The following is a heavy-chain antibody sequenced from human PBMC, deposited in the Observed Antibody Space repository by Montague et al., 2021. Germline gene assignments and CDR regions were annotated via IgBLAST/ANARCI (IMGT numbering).Heavy chain of an antibody. CDR2: LSNGGST. J-gene: IGHJ6*03. Sequence: SETLSLTCTVSSGSIFHAHWSWVRLPPGQGLEWLGRLSNGGSTNSNPSLSRRVSISVDTSKTQFSLTLNSVTAADTAVYVCARDTVGASGYFYYYYMDVWGRGTTVAVSS. CDR3: ARDTVGASGYFYYYYMDV. D-gene: IGHD1-26*01. CDR1: SGSIFHAH. V-gene: IGHV4-4*07.